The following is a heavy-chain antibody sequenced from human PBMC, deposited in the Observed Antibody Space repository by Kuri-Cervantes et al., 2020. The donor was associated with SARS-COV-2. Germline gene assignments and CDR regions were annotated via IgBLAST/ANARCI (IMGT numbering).Heavy chain of an antibody. J-gene: IGHJ4*02. CDR1: GFTFDDYA. CDR3: AKGLRGAFDY. V-gene: IGHV3-43D*04. CDR2: ISWDGGST. Sequence: GESLKISCAASGFTFDDYAMHWVRQALGKGLEWVSLISWDGGSTYYADSVKGRFTISRDNSKNSLYLQMNSLRTEDTALYYCAKGLRGAFDYWGQGTLVTVSS. D-gene: IGHD5-12*01.